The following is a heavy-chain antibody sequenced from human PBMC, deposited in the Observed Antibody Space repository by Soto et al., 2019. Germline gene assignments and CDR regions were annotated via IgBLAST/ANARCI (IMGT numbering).Heavy chain of an antibody. Sequence: GGSLRLSCAASGFTFSSSAMSWVRHTPEKGLEWVSTISNRGGSIYYADSVKGRFAISRDNSKNTLYLQMNSLRAEDTAVYYCAKKLPEAGSHFAFDIWGHGTMVTVS. J-gene: IGHJ3*02. CDR2: ISNRGGSI. CDR3: AKKLPEAGSHFAFDI. CDR1: GFTFSSSA. D-gene: IGHD2-2*01. V-gene: IGHV3-23*01.